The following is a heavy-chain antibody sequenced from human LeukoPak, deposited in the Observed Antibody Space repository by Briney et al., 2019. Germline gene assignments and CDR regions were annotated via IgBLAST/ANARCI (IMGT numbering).Heavy chain of an antibody. V-gene: IGHV3-53*01. CDR1: GFTVSDTY. CDR3: ARATGGLGLEY. J-gene: IGHJ4*02. CDR2: MYSGGST. Sequence: GGSLRLSCAASGFTVSDTYMTWVRQPPGKGLEWVSYMYSGGSTYYADSVKGRFTISRNKSKNTLYLQMNSLRAEDTAVYFCARATGGLGLEYWGQGTLVTVSS. D-gene: IGHD4-17*01.